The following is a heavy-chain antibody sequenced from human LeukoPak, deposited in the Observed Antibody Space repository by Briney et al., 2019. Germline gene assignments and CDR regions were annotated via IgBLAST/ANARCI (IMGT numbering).Heavy chain of an antibody. CDR3: ANTRAYYYDSSGYYYLNLHDAFDI. CDR1: GFTLSSYA. D-gene: IGHD3-22*01. V-gene: IGHV3-30-3*01. Sequence: PGGSLRLSCAASGFTLSSYAMHWVRQAPGKGLEWVAVISYDGSNKYYADSVKGRFTISRDNSKNTLYLQMNSLRAEDAAVYYCANTRAYYYDSSGYYYLNLHDAFDIWGQGTMVTVSS. CDR2: ISYDGSNK. J-gene: IGHJ3*02.